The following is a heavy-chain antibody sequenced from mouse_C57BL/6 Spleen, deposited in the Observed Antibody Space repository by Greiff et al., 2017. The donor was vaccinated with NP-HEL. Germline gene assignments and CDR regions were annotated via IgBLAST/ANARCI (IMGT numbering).Heavy chain of an antibody. V-gene: IGHV1-15*01. Sequence: VQLQQSGAELVRPGASVTLSCKASGFTFTDYEMHWVKQTPVHGLEWIGAIDPETGGTAYTQKVKGKAILTADKAASTAYMELRSLTSEDSAVYYCTRGLRRAEDYWGQGTSVTVSS. CDR2: IDPETGGT. CDR1: GFTFTDYE. J-gene: IGHJ4*01. D-gene: IGHD2-4*01. CDR3: TRGLRRAEDY.